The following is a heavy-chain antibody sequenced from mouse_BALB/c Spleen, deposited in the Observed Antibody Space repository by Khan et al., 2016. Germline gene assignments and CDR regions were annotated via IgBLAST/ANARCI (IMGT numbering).Heavy chain of an antibody. Sequence: VQLQQPGPELEKPGASVKISCKASGYSFTGYNMYRVNQIIGKSLEWIGNIDPYYGDTTYNQKFKGKATLTVDKSSSTAYLHLRNLTSEDSAVFYYARGRHYCGCNYAMDYWGQGTSVTVSS. V-gene: IGHV1S135*01. CDR2: IDPYYGDT. D-gene: IGHD1-2*01. CDR3: ARGRHYCGCNYAMDY. J-gene: IGHJ4*01. CDR1: GYSFTGYN.